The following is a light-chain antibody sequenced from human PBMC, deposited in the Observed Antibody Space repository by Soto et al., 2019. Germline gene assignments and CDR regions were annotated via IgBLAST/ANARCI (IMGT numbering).Light chain of an antibody. J-gene: IGKJ3*01. CDR3: QQSSSALLT. Sequence: DIQMTQSPAFLSASVGDRVTITCRASQTINNYLNWYQQKPGKAPNLLIYAASSLQTGVPSRFSGSGSGTDFPLTISNLQPDDIATYYCQQSSSALLTFGPGTRVDIK. V-gene: IGKV1-39*01. CDR2: AAS. CDR1: QTINNY.